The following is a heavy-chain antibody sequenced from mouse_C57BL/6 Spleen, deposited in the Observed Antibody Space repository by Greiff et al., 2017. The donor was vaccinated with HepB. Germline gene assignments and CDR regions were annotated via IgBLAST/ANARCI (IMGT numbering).Heavy chain of an antibody. D-gene: IGHD1-1*01. CDR1: GFNIKDYY. CDR2: IDPEDGDT. Sequence: EVKLQESGAELVRPGASVKLSCTAPGFNIKDYYMHWVKQRPEQGLEWIGRIDPEDGDTEYAPKFQGKATMTADTSSNTAYLQLSSLTSEDTAVYYCTTGSISAVEGGAMDHWSQGTPATVSS. CDR3: TTGSISAVEGGAMDH. V-gene: IGHV14-1*01. J-gene: IGHJ4*01.